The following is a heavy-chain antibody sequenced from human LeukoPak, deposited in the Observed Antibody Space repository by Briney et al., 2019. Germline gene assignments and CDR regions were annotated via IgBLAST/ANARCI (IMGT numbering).Heavy chain of an antibody. J-gene: IGHJ4*02. CDR2: IYHSGST. D-gene: IGHD2-2*01. CDR3: ARGDQYGGAGY. V-gene: IGHV4-30-2*01. Sequence: QTLSLTCTVSGGSISSGGYYWSWIRQPPGKGLEWIGYIYHSGSTYYNPSLKSRVTISVDRSKNQFSLKLSSVTAADTAVYYCARGDQYGGAGYWGQGTLVTVSS. CDR1: GGSISSGGYY.